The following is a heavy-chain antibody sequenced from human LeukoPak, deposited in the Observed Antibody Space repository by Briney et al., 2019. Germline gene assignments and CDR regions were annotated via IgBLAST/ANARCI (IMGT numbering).Heavy chain of an antibody. CDR3: ASAPSGWSSAYYFDY. Sequence: GGSLRLSCAASGFTFSSYWMNWVRQAPGKGLEWVSYISSSGSTIYYADSVKGRFTISRDNAKNSLYLQMNSLRAEDTAVYYCASAPSGWSSAYYFDYWGQGTLVTVSS. J-gene: IGHJ4*02. V-gene: IGHV3-48*04. D-gene: IGHD6-19*01. CDR1: GFTFSSYW. CDR2: ISSSGSTI.